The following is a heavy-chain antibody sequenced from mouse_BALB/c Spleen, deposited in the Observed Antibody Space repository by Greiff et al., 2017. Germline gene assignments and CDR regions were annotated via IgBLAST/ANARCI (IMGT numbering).Heavy chain of an antibody. Sequence: EVQRVESGGGLVKPGGSLKLSCAASGFAFSSYDMSWVRQTPEKRLEWVAYISSGGGSTYYPDTVKGRFTISRDNAKNTLYLQMSSLKSEDTAMYYCARHSNYRYDGGGSYYAMDYWGQGTSVTVSS. D-gene: IGHD2-14*01. CDR1: GFAFSSYD. J-gene: IGHJ4*01. CDR3: ARHSNYRYDGGGSYYAMDY. CDR2: ISSGGGST. V-gene: IGHV5-12-1*01.